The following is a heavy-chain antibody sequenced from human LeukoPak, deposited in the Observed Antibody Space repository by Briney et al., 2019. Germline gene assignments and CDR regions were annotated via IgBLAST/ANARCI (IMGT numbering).Heavy chain of an antibody. CDR3: ARSPARQVTIFGVVTKYYYYYYMDV. D-gene: IGHD3-3*01. Sequence: GASVKVSCKASGYTFTSYDINWVRQATGQGLEWMGWMNPNSGNTGYAQKFQGRVTMTRNTSISTAYMELSSLRSEDTAVYYCARSPARQVTIFGVVTKYYYYYYMDVWGKGTTVTVSS. CDR2: MNPNSGNT. J-gene: IGHJ6*03. CDR1: GYTFTSYD. V-gene: IGHV1-8*01.